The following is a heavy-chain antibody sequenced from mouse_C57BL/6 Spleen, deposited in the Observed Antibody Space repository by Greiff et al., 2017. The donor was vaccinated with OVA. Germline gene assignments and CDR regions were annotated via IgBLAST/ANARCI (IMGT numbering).Heavy chain of an antibody. CDR3: ARGLFITTVVDYFDY. V-gene: IGHV1-81*01. CDR2: IYPRSGNT. D-gene: IGHD1-1*01. CDR1: GYTFTSYG. J-gene: IGHJ2*01. Sequence: LQESGAELARPGASVKLSCKASGYTFTSYGISWVKQRTGQGLEWIGEIYPRSGNTYYNEKFKGKATLTADKSSSTAYMELRSLTSEDSAVYFCARGLFITTVVDYFDYWGQGTTLTVSS.